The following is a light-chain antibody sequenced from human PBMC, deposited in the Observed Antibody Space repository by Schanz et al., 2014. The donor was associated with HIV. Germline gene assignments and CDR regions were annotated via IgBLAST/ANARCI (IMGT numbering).Light chain of an antibody. J-gene: IGLJ3*02. Sequence: QSALTQPASVSGSPGQSITISCTGTSSDIGHYNYVSWYQQHPGKAPKLLIYDVTNRPSGVSNRFSGSKSGNTASLAISGLQAEDEADYYCSSYTSSSTWVFGGGTKVTVL. V-gene: IGLV2-14*03. CDR3: SSYTSSSTWV. CDR1: SSDIGHYNY. CDR2: DVT.